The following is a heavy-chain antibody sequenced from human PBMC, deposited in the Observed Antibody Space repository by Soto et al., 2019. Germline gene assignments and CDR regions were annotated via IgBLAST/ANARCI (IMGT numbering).Heavy chain of an antibody. V-gene: IGHV1-2*02. D-gene: IGHD1-26*01. CDR2: INPKTAAT. CDR1: GYSFSDYS. CDR3: ARIKWGLNYYNGMDV. J-gene: IGHJ6*02. Sequence: QVQLVQSGAEVKKSGASVKVSCKPSGYSFSDYSIQWVRQAPGQGLEWVAWINPKTAATNYAKKVQGRVSLTWDTSSTTAYMELTRLRPDDTAVYYCARIKWGLNYYNGMDVWGQGTTVIVAS.